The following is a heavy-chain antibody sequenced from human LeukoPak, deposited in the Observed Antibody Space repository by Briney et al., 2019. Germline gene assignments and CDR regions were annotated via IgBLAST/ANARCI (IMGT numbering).Heavy chain of an antibody. Sequence: GGSLRLSCAASGFTFSSYAMSWVRQAPGKGLEWVSTISGGGGSTYFADSVKGRFTISRDNAKNTLYLQMNSLGAEDTAVYYCARRINYYDSSGYYYVRYFDSWGQGTLVAVSS. CDR3: ARRINYYDSSGYYYVRYFDS. CDR1: GFTFSSYA. D-gene: IGHD3-22*01. J-gene: IGHJ4*02. V-gene: IGHV3-23*01. CDR2: ISGGGGST.